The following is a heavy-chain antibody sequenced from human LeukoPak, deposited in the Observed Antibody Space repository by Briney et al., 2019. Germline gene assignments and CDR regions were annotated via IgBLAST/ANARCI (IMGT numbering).Heavy chain of an antibody. CDR1: GGTFSSYA. J-gene: IGHJ6*02. CDR3: ARDLWRVAARPYYYYGMDV. D-gene: IGHD6-13*01. Sequence: GASVKVSCKASGGTFSSYAISWVRQAPGQGLEWMGRIIPILGIANYAQKFQGRVTSTADKSTSTAYMELSSLRSEDTAVYYCARDLWRVAARPYYYYGMDVWGQEPTVTVPS. V-gene: IGHV1-69*04. CDR2: IIPILGIA.